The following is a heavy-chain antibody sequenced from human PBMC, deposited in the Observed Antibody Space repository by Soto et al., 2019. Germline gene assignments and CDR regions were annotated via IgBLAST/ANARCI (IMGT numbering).Heavy chain of an antibody. CDR1: GDSVASNSAA. Sequence: SQTLPLTCAISGDSVASNSAAWNWIRQSPSRGLEWLGRTYYRSKWYNDYAVSVKSRITINPDTSKNQFSLQLNSVTPEDTAVYYCARDRRVAVAGTRGGWFDPWGQGTLVTVSS. V-gene: IGHV6-1*01. J-gene: IGHJ5*02. D-gene: IGHD6-19*01. CDR2: TYYRSKWYN. CDR3: ARDRRVAVAGTRGGWFDP.